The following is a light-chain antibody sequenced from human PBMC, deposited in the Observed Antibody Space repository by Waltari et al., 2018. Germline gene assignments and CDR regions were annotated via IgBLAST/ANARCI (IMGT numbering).Light chain of an antibody. V-gene: IGKV4-1*01. CDR1: QSVLYSSNNKNY. CDR2: WAS. J-gene: IGKJ3*01. Sequence: DIVMTQSPDSLAVSLGERATINCKSSQSVLYSSNNKNYLAWYQQKPGQPPKLLIYWASTRESGVPDRFSGSGSGTDFTLTISSLQAEDVAVYYCQQYYSTPGFTFGPGTKVGIK. CDR3: QQYYSTPGFT.